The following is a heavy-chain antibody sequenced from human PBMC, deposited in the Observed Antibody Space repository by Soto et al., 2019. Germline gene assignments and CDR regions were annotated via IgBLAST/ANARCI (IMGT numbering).Heavy chain of an antibody. J-gene: IGHJ4*02. Sequence: GASVKVSCKASGYTFTNYYMHWVRQAPGQGLEWMGIINLSGGTTSYTQKFQGRVTLTRDTSTSTVYMELSSLRSEDTAIYYCTRQIYYGSVNYYYFDYWGQGTLVTSPQ. CDR2: INLSGGTT. CDR1: GYTFTNYY. CDR3: TRQIYYGSVNYYYFDY. D-gene: IGHD3-10*01. V-gene: IGHV1-46*03.